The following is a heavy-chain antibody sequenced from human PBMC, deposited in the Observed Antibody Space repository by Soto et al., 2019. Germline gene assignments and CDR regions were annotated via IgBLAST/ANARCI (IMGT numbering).Heavy chain of an antibody. J-gene: IGHJ4*02. CDR1: GYTFTGYY. D-gene: IGHD5-18*01. CDR2: INPNNGST. CDR3: ARDQSDVDTAMAPNDY. Sequence: ASVKVSCKASGYTFTGYYMHWVRQAPGQGLEWMGWINPNNGSTNYAQKFQGRVTMTRDTSTSTAYMELRSLRSDDTAVYYCARDQSDVDTAMAPNDYWGQGTLVTVSS. V-gene: IGHV1-2*02.